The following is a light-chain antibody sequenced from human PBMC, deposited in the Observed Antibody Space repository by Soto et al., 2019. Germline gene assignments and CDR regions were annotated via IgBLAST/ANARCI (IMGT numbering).Light chain of an antibody. CDR3: QQLNRYRFT. V-gene: IGKV1-9*01. CDR1: QDISSY. CDR2: GAS. J-gene: IGKJ5*01. Sequence: DIQLTQSPSFLSASVGDRVTIPCRASQDISSYLGWYQQKPGEAPKLLIYGASTLQSGVPSRFSGSGSGTDFTLTISSQQPEDFASYYCQQLNRYRFTFGQGTRLEI.